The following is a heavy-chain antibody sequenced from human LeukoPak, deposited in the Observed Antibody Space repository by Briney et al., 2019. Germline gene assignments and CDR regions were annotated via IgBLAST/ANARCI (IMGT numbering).Heavy chain of an antibody. CDR1: GFTFTDYY. V-gene: IGHV1-2*02. Sequence: ASVKVSCKASGFTFTDYYMHWVRQAPGQGVEWMGWINLNSGATNSVQKFQGRVTMTRDTSISTAYMELSRLRSDDTAMYYCARIRTCITTSCHFDYWGQGTLVTVSS. J-gene: IGHJ4*02. CDR3: ARIRTCITTSCHFDY. D-gene: IGHD2-2*01. CDR2: INLNSGAT.